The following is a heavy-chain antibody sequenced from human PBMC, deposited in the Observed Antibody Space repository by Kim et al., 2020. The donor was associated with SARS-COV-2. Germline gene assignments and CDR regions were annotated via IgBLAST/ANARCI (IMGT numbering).Heavy chain of an antibody. Sequence: GGSLRLSCAASGFTLRVFGMHWVRQAPGKGLEWVAVIGYHESKKYYGDSVRGRYTISRDNSKNTLYLQMNSLRVEDTAVYYCARDIPYHDDGSGYGSFDGFDVWGQGTMVTVSS. CDR3: ARDIPYHDDGSGYGSFDGFDV. CDR1: GFTLRVFG. CDR2: IGYHESKK. D-gene: IGHD3-22*01. J-gene: IGHJ3*01. V-gene: IGHV3-33*01.